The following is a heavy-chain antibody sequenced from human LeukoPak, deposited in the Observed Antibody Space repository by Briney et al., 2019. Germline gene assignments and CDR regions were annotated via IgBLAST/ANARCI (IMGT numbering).Heavy chain of an antibody. J-gene: IGHJ4*02. V-gene: IGHV4-4*02. CDR3: ARGGTHCSSTSCYAFDY. D-gene: IGHD2-2*01. Sequence: SETLSLNCAVSGGSISSSNWWSWVRQPPGKGLEWIGEIYHSGSTNYNPSLKSRVTISVDKSKNQFSLKLSSVTAADTAVYYCARGGTHCSSTSCYAFDYWGQGALVTVSS. CDR2: IYHSGST. CDR1: GGSISSSNW.